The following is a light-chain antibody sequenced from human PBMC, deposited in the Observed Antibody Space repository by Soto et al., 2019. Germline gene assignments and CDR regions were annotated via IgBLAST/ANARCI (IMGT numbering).Light chain of an antibody. Sequence: EFVLTQSPGTLSLSPGERATLSCRASQSVTSSYLAWYQQKPGQAPRLLIYGASSRATGITDRFSGSGSGTDFTLTISRLEPEDFAVYYCQQYGSSSWTFGQGTKVEIK. CDR1: QSVTSSY. CDR2: GAS. J-gene: IGKJ1*01. CDR3: QQYGSSSWT. V-gene: IGKV3-20*01.